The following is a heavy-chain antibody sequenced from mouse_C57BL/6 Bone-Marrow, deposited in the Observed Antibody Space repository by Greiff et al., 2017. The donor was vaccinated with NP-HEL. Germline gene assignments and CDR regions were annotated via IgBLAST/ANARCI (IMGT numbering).Heavy chain of an antibody. D-gene: IGHD2-1*01. Sequence: EVKLVESEGGLVQPGSSMKLSCTASGFTFSDYYMAWVRQVPEKGLEWVANINYDGSSTYYLDSLKSRFIISIDNAKNILYLQMSSLKSEDTATYYCARDDGNYETWFAYWGQGTLVTVSA. J-gene: IGHJ3*01. CDR1: GFTFSDYY. CDR2: INYDGSST. CDR3: ARDDGNYETWFAY. V-gene: IGHV5-16*01.